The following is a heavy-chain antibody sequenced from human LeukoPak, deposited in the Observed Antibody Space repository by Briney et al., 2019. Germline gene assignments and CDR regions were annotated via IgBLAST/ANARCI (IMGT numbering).Heavy chain of an antibody. J-gene: IGHJ5*02. CDR2: IYYSGST. CDR3: AREARPPGDYENWFDP. CDR1: GGSISSSSYY. D-gene: IGHD4-17*01. Sequence: SETLSLTCTVSGGSISSSSYYWGWIRQPPGKGLEWIGSIYYSGSTYYNPSLKSRVTISVDTSKNQFSLKLSSVTAADTAVYYCAREARPPGDYENWFDPWGQGTLVIVSS. V-gene: IGHV4-39*07.